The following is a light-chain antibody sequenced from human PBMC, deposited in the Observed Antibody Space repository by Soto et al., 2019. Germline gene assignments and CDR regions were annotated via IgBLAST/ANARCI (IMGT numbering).Light chain of an antibody. CDR2: GAS. J-gene: IGKJ5*01. CDR1: QSVSSSY. V-gene: IGKV3-20*01. CDR3: QQYGSSPPVT. Sequence: EIVLTQSPGTLSLSPGERATLSCRASQSVSSSYIAWYQQKPGQAPRFLIYGASRRATGIPARFSGSGSGTDFTLTVSRLEPEDFAVYYCQQYGSSPPVTCGQGTRLEIK.